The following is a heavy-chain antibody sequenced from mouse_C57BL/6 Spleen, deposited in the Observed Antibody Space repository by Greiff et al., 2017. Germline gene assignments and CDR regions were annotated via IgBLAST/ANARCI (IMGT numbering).Heavy chain of an antibody. J-gene: IGHJ4*01. CDR1: GFTFSDSY. Sequence: EVQVVESGGGLVQSGRSLRLSCATSGFTFSDSYMAWVRQAPGKGLEWIAASRNKANDYTTEDSASVKGRFIVSRDTFQSILYLQMNALRAEDTAIYYCARDAGIGDGSYYYAMDYRGQGTSVTVSS. CDR3: ARDAGIGDGSYYYAMDY. V-gene: IGHV7-1*01. CDR2: SRNKANDYTT.